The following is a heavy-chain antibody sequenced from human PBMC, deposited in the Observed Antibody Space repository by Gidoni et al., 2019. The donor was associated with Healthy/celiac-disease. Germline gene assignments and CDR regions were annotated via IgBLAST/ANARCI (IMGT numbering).Heavy chain of an antibody. CDR3: ARGGSYGYGFVRKNTKPFDP. CDR2: IIPIFGTA. CDR1: GGTFSSYA. J-gene: IGHJ5*02. Sequence: QVQLVQSGAEVKKPGSSVKVSCKASGGTFSSYAISWVRQAPGQGVEWMGGIIPIFGTANYAQKFQGRVTITADESTSTAYMELSSLRSEDTAVYYCARGGSYGYGFVRKNTKPFDPWGQGTLVTVSS. D-gene: IGHD5-18*01. V-gene: IGHV1-69*01.